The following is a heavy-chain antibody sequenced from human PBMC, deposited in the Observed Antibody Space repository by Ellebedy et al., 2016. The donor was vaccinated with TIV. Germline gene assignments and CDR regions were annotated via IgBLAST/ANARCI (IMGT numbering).Heavy chain of an antibody. Sequence: GGSLRLXCAASGFTVSSNYMSWVRQAPGKGLEWVAVISYDGSNKYYADSVKGRFTISRDNSKNTLYLQMNSLRAEDTAVYYCATVRGEGSWGQGTLVTVSS. CDR3: ATVRGEGS. CDR1: GFTVSSNY. D-gene: IGHD3-10*01. J-gene: IGHJ5*02. V-gene: IGHV3-30-3*01. CDR2: ISYDGSNK.